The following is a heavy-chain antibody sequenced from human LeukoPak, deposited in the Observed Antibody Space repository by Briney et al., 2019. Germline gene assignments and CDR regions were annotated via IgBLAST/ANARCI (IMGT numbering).Heavy chain of an antibody. CDR2: ISGSGGST. Sequence: PGGSLRLSCAASGFTFSSYAMSWVRQAPGKGLEWISAISGSGGSTYYADSVKGRFTISRDNSKNTLYLQMNSLRAEDTAVYYCAKSTGSGTVRGFDPWGQGTLVTVSS. D-gene: IGHD3-10*01. V-gene: IGHV3-23*01. CDR1: GFTFSSYA. J-gene: IGHJ5*02. CDR3: AKSTGSGTVRGFDP.